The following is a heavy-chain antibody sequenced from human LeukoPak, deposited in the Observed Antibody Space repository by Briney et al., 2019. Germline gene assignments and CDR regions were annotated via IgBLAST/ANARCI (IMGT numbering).Heavy chain of an antibody. J-gene: IGHJ6*02. V-gene: IGHV7-4-1*02. CDR3: ARDVPNWTTDV. Sequence: GASVKVSCKASGYTFTTYAIHWVRQAPGQGLEWMGWINTNTGNPTYALGFTGRFVFSVDTSVSTAYLQISSLKAEDTAVYYCARDVPNWTTDVWGQGTTVTVSS. CDR1: GYTFTTYA. D-gene: IGHD1-1*01. CDR2: INTNTGNP.